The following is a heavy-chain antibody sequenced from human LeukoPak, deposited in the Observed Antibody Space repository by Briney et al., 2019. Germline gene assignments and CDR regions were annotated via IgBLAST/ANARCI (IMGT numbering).Heavy chain of an antibody. CDR3: ARGAQWVIDY. CDR1: GFTFSDYE. D-gene: IGHD1-26*01. J-gene: IGHJ4*02. Sequence: GGSLRLSCAASGFTFSDYEVNWVRQAPGKGVERVAYISTSGSTTHYADSVKGRFTISRDNAKNSLFLQTNSLRAEDTAVYYCARGAQWVIDYWGQGTLVTVSS. CDR2: ISTSGSTT. V-gene: IGHV3-48*03.